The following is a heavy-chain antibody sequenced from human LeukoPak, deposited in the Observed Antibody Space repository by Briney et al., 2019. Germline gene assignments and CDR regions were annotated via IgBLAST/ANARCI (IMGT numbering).Heavy chain of an antibody. CDR1: GFTFSDYY. CDR2: ISSSGSTI. Sequence: PGGSLRLSCAASGFTFSDYYMSWIRQAPGKGLEWVSYISSSGSTIYYADSVKGRFTISRDNAKNSLYLQMNSLRAEDTAVYCCARDLDYYGSGSYYPDYSYYGMGVWGQGTTVTVSS. CDR3: ARDLDYYGSGSYYPDYSYYGMGV. V-gene: IGHV3-11*01. J-gene: IGHJ6*02. D-gene: IGHD3-10*01.